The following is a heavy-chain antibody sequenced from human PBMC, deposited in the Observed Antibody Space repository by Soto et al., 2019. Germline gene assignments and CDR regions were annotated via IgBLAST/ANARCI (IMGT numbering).Heavy chain of an antibody. CDR2: IGSGDT. V-gene: IGHV1-18*01. D-gene: IGHD2-2*01. Sequence: QVQLVQSGATQEKPGASVKVSCEAFGYSFDSYAYSWVRQAPGQGLEWMGRIGSGDTNYAQKLQGRVTMTTDTSTNTAYMDLRSLRSDDTALYYCARENAPYGFDLWGQGTMVTVSS. CDR1: GYSFDSYA. CDR3: ARENAPYGFDL. J-gene: IGHJ3*01.